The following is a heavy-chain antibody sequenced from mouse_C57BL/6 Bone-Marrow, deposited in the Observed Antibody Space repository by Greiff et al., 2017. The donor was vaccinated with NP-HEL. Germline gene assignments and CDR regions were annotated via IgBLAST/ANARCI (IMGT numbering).Heavy chain of an antibody. CDR1: GFNIKDDY. D-gene: IGHD3-2*02. J-gene: IGHJ2*01. CDR3: TTLRPDY. CDR2: IDPENGDT. Sequence: VHVKQSGAELVRPGASVKLSCTASGFNIKDDYMHWVKQRPEQGLEWIGWIDPENGDTEYASKFQGKATITADTSSNTAYLQLSSLTSEDTAVYYCTTLRPDYWGQGTTLTVSS. V-gene: IGHV14-4*01.